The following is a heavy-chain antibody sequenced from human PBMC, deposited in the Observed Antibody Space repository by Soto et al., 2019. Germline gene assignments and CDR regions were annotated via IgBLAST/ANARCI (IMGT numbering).Heavy chain of an antibody. Sequence: QVQLVQSGAEVKKPGSSVKVSCKASGGTFSSYTISWVRQAPGQGLEWMGRIIPILGIANYAQKFQGRVTITADKSTSTDYMELSSLRSEDTAVYYCATESRSMVRGVIHDYWGQGTLVTVSS. V-gene: IGHV1-69*02. CDR3: ATESRSMVRGVIHDY. CDR2: IIPILGIA. D-gene: IGHD3-10*01. J-gene: IGHJ4*02. CDR1: GGTFSSYT.